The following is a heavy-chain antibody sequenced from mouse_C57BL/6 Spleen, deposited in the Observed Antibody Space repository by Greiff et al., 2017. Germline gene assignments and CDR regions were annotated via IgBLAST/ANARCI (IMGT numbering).Heavy chain of an antibody. V-gene: IGHV7-3*01. CDR3: ARSLRGFDY. Sequence: EVKVVESGGGLVQPGGSLSLSCAASGFTFTDYYMSWVRQPPGKALEWLGFIRNKANGYTTEYSASVKGRFTISRDNSQSILYLQMNALRAEDSATYYCARSLRGFDYWGQGTTLTVSS. CDR1: GFTFTDYY. CDR2: IRNKANGYTT. J-gene: IGHJ2*01.